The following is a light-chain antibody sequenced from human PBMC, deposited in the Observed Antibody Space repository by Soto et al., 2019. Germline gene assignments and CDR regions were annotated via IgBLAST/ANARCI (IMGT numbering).Light chain of an antibody. J-gene: IGKJ5*01. CDR3: QQRHMWPIT. CDR1: QTISSDY. Sequence: DILLTQNPVTLSLSPGERATLSCRASQTISSDYLAWYQQKPGQAPRLLIYDAYXRATGIPPRFSGSGSGTDFTLTISSLEPEDSAVYYCQQRHMWPITFGQGTRLEIK. V-gene: IGKV3D-20*02. CDR2: DAY.